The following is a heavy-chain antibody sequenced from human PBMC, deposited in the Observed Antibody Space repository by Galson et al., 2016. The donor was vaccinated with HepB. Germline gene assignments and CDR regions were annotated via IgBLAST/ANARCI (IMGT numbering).Heavy chain of an antibody. CDR3: VRGLRSSGYPYFDS. CDR2: IYNSGSP. CDR1: GGPISNYY. Sequence: ETLSLTCTVSGGPISNYYWSWIRQSPGKGLEYIGFIYNSGSPNYNPSLNSRVTISVDTSKNQLSLNVNSVTAADTAVYYCVRGLRSSGYPYFDSWGQGTLVTVSS. V-gene: IGHV4-59*01. J-gene: IGHJ4*02. D-gene: IGHD5-18*01.